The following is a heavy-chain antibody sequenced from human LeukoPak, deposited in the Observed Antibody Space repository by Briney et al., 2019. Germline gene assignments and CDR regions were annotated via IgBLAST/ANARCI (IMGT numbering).Heavy chain of an antibody. D-gene: IGHD4-23*01. V-gene: IGHV3-23*01. CDR1: GFTFRSYV. CDR2: ISGSGGST. Sequence: GGSLRLSCAALGFTFRSYVLSWVRRAQGKGLEWVSAISGSGGSTYYADSVKGRFTISRDNSKNTLYLQMNSLRAEDTAVYYCAKVYGGMDVWGQGTTVTVSS. J-gene: IGHJ6*02. CDR3: AKVYGGMDV.